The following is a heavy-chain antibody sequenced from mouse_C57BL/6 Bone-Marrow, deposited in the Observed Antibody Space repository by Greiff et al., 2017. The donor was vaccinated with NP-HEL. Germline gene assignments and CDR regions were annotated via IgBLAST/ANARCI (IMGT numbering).Heavy chain of an antibody. CDR1: GYTFTSYW. V-gene: IGHV1-61*01. CDR2: IYTSDSET. J-gene: IGHJ3*01. D-gene: IGHD2-13*01. Sequence: VQLQQPGAELVRPGSSVKLSCKASGYTFTSYWMDWVKQRPGQGLEWIGNIYTSDSETHYNQKFKDKATLTADKSSSTAYMQLSSLTSEDSAVYYCARSLYGEEFAYWGQGTLVTVSA. CDR3: ARSLYGEEFAY.